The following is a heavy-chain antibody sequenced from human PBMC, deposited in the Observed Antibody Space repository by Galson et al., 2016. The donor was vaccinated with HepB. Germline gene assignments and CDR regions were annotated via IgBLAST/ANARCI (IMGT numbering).Heavy chain of an antibody. V-gene: IGHV3-23*01. J-gene: IGHJ3*01. Sequence: SLRLSCAASGFIFSNYGMGWVRQAPGKGLEWVSVISGGGGTIYYTDSVKGRFTISRDNSKNTLYLQMHSLRDDDTAVYYCARELVRSAFDLWGQGTMVTVSS. D-gene: IGHD1-26*01. CDR2: ISGGGGTI. CDR3: ARELVRSAFDL. CDR1: GFIFSNYG.